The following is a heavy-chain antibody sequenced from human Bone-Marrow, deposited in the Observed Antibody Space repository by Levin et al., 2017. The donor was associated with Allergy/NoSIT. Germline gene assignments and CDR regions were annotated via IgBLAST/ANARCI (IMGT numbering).Heavy chain of an antibody. J-gene: IGHJ6*02. D-gene: IGHD4-17*01. CDR3: AKESGDFGKYGIDV. V-gene: IGHV4-39*07. CDR1: SGPISITSYY. Sequence: GSLRLSCTVSSGPISITSYYWAWIRQPPGKGLEWIGNIYYSGSTYYNPSLKSRLTLSVDTSKNQFSLKLRSVTAADAATYYCAKESGDFGKYGIDVWGQGTTVTVS. CDR2: IYYSGST.